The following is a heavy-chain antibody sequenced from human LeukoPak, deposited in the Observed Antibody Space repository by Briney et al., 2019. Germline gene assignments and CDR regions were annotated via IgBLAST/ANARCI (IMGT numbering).Heavy chain of an antibody. CDR1: GFTFSSYW. V-gene: IGHV3-74*01. Sequence: GGSLRLSCAASGFTFSSYWMHWVRQAPGKGLVWVSRINSDGSSTSYADSVKGRFTISRDNAKSTLYLQMNSLRAEGTAVYYCARAWGYYGMDVWGQGTTVTVSS. CDR3: ARAWGYYGMDV. CDR2: INSDGSST. D-gene: IGHD7-27*01. J-gene: IGHJ6*02.